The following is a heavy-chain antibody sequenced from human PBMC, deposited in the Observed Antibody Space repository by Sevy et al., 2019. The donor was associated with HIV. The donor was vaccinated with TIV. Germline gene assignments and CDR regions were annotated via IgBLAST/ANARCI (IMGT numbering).Heavy chain of an antibody. CDR2: ISYSGST. D-gene: IGHD3-22*01. V-gene: IGHV4-39*01. CDR1: GGSISSSTSY. Sequence: SETLSLSCSISGGSISSSTSYWGWIRRPPGKGLEWIGSISYSGSTYYNPSLKSRVTISVDESKNQFSLKLSSVTAADTAVYYCARPGDCYDTRPYVDAFDIWGQGTIVTVSS. CDR3: ARPGDCYDTRPYVDAFDI. J-gene: IGHJ3*02.